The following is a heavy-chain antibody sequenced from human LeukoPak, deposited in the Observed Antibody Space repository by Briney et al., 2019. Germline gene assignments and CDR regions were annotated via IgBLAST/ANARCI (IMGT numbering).Heavy chain of an antibody. J-gene: IGHJ3*02. D-gene: IGHD3-9*01. CDR1: GGSISSSSYY. CDR3: ARALRYFDWLPQNTDAFDI. V-gene: IGHV4-39*01. CDR2: IYYSGST. Sequence: SETLSLTCTVSGGSISSSSYYWGWIRQPPGKGLERIGSIYYSGSTYYNPSLKSRVTISVDTSKNQFSLKLSSVTAADTAVYYCARALRYFDWLPQNTDAFDIWGQGTMVTVSS.